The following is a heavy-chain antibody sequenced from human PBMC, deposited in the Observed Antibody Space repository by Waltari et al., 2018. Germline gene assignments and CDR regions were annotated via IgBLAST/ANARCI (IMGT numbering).Heavy chain of an antibody. Sequence: EVQLVESGGGLVKPGGSLRLSCAAAGLTFSSYSMNWVRQAPGKGLEWVSSISSTGSYTHYADSVKGRFSISRDNAKNSLYLQMNSLRAEDTAVYYCARGGWGFYLDDWGQGTLVT. CDR2: ISSTGSYT. V-gene: IGHV3-21*01. J-gene: IGHJ4*02. CDR1: GLTFSSYS. CDR3: ARGGWGFYLDD. D-gene: IGHD7-27*01.